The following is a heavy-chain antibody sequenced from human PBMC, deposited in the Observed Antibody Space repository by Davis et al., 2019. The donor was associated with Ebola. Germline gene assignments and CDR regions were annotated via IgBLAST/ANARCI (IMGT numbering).Heavy chain of an antibody. J-gene: IGHJ6*02. V-gene: IGHV1-18*01. CDR2: ISAYNGNT. CDR3: ARDREYYDFWSGYYSYYYYGMDV. Sequence: ASVKVSCKASGYTFTSYGISWVRQAPGQGLEWMGWISAYNGNTNYAQKLQGRVTMTTDTSTSTAYMELRSLRSDDTAVYYCARDREYYDFWSGYYSYYYYGMDVWGQGTTVTVSS. CDR1: GYTFTSYG. D-gene: IGHD3-3*01.